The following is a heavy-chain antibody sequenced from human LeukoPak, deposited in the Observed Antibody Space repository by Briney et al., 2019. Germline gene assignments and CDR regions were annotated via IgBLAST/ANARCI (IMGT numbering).Heavy chain of an antibody. CDR1: GGSISSYY. D-gene: IGHD3-9*01. Sequence: SETLSLTCTVSGGSISSYYWSWIRQPPGKGLEWIGYIYYSGSTNYNPSLKSRVTISVDTSKNQFSLKLSSVTAADTAVYYCARVPYDILTGPNNWFDPWGQGTLVTVSS. V-gene: IGHV4-59*01. J-gene: IGHJ5*02. CDR2: IYYSGST. CDR3: ARVPYDILTGPNNWFDP.